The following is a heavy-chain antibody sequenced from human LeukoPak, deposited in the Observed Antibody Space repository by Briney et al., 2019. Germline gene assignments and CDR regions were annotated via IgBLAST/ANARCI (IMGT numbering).Heavy chain of an antibody. CDR3: AKDDDVVVPAAISGPDY. CDR1: GFTFSRYG. CDR2: ISYDGSNK. J-gene: IGHJ4*02. D-gene: IGHD2-2*01. V-gene: IGHV3-30*18. Sequence: GRPLRLSCAASGFTFSRYGMHWLRQAPGKGLGWVAVISYDGSNKYYADSVKGRFTISRDNSKNTLYLQMNSLRAEDTAVYYCAKDDDVVVPAAISGPDYWGQGTLVTVSS.